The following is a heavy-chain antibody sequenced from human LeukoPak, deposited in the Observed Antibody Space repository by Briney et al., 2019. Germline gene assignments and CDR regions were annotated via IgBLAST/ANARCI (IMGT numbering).Heavy chain of an antibody. J-gene: IGHJ4*02. CDR1: GYKFTKYW. Sequence: GESLKISCKASGYKFTKYWIGWVRQMPGKGLEWMTIIYPGDSETRYSPSFQGQVTISADKSIGTTYLQWSSLKASDTAIYYCARALRTGQGDYVPVLWGQGTLVTVSS. D-gene: IGHD3-16*01. V-gene: IGHV5-51*01. CDR2: IYPGDSET. CDR3: ARALRTGQGDYVPVL.